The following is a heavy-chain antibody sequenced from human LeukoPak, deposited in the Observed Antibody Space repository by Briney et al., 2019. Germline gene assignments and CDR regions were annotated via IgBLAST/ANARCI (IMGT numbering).Heavy chain of an antibody. CDR2: IYYSGST. CDR3: ARQHRIAVAGTPHFDL. Sequence: SETLSLTCTVSGGSISSSSYYWGWIRQPPGKGLEWIGSIYYSGSTYYNPSLKSRVTISVDTSKNQFSLKLSSVTAADTAVYYCARQHRIAVAGTPHFDLWGRGTLVTVSS. CDR1: GGSISSSSYY. J-gene: IGHJ2*01. D-gene: IGHD6-19*01. V-gene: IGHV4-39*01.